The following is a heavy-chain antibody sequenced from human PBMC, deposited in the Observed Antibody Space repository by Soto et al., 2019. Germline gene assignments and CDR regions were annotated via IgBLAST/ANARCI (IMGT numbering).Heavy chain of an antibody. J-gene: IGHJ3*01. D-gene: IGHD3-10*01. CDR2: IIPIFGTT. Sequence: QVQLVQSGTEVKKPGSSVKVSCKASGGTFSSHAISWVRQAPGQGLEWMGGIIPIFGTTNYAQRLQGRVSITADESTSTAYRELSSLRSEDTAVYYCAGSYKYGSGTFDAFDVWGQGTMVTVSS. CDR3: AGSYKYGSGTFDAFDV. V-gene: IGHV1-69*01. CDR1: GGTFSSHA.